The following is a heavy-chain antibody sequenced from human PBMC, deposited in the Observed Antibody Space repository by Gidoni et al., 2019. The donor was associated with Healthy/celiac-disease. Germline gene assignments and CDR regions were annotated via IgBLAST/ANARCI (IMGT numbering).Heavy chain of an antibody. V-gene: IGHV4-39*01. CDR1: AASISSSNYY. CDR2: IHYSGSI. Sequence: QLQLQASGPGLVKPSETLSLTFTVSAASISSSNYYWGWIRQPPGKGLEWIGSIHYSGSIYRNPSLKSRVTKFVDTSKNQFSLKLSSVTAADTAVYYCARHPGILGAFDIWGQGTMVTVSS. J-gene: IGHJ3*02. D-gene: IGHD3-10*01. CDR3: ARHPGILGAFDI.